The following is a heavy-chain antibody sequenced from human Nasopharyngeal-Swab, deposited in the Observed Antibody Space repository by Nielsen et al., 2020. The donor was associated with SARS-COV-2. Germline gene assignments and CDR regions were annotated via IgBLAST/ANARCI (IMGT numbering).Heavy chain of an antibody. CDR3: ARRVGYCSGGSCPSGYYGMDV. CDR2: IWGSGREI. V-gene: IGHV3-23*01. CDR1: GFTFGRYS. Sequence: GGSLRLSCAASGFTFGRYSMNWVRQAPGKGLEWVAVIWGSGREIFYADSVRGRFTISRDNSKNTLYLQMNSLRAEDTAVYYCARRVGYCSGGSCPSGYYGMDVWGQGTTVTVSS. D-gene: IGHD2-15*01. J-gene: IGHJ6*02.